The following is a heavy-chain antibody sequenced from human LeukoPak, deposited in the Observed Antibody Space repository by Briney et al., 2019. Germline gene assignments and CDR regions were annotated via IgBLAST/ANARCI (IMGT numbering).Heavy chain of an antibody. CDR1: GFTFSSYA. CDR2: ISYDGSNK. CDR3: ARDGSNYDFWSGYYAPPTLYGMGV. D-gene: IGHD3-3*01. V-gene: IGHV3-30-3*01. J-gene: IGHJ6*02. Sequence: GRSLRLSCAASGFTFSSYAMHWVRQAPGKGLEWVAVISYDGSNKYYADSVKGRFTISRDNSKNTLYLQMNSLRAEDTAVYYCARDGSNYDFWSGYYAPPTLYGMGVWGQGTTVTVSS.